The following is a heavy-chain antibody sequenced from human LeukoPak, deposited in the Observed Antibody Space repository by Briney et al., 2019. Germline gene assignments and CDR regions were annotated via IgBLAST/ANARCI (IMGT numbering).Heavy chain of an antibody. V-gene: IGHV5-51*01. CDR1: GYTFNSNW. Sequence: GESLKISCKGSGYTFNSNWLGWVRQMPGKGLEWMGIIYPGDSDTRYSPSLQGQVTISVDKSIRTAYLQWSSLKASDSAMYYCAKGDGYNTFDSWGQGTLVIVSS. CDR3: AKGDGYNTFDS. CDR2: IYPGDSDT. D-gene: IGHD5-24*01. J-gene: IGHJ4*02.